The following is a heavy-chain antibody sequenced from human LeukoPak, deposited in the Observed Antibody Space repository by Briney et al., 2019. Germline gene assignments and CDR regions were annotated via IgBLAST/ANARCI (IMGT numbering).Heavy chain of an antibody. Sequence: SETLSRTCTVSGGSISSYYWSWIRQPPGKGLEWIGYIYYSGSTNYNPSLKSRVTISVDTSKNQFSLKLSSVTAADTAVYYCARDTVTTWGSWFDPWGQGALVTVSS. D-gene: IGHD4-17*01. CDR1: GGSISSYY. V-gene: IGHV4-59*01. CDR2: IYYSGST. CDR3: ARDTVTTWGSWFDP. J-gene: IGHJ5*02.